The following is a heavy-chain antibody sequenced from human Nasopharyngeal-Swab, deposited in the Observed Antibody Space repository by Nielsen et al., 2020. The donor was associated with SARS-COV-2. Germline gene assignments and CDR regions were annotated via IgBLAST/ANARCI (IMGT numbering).Heavy chain of an antibody. CDR2: ISGSGGST. D-gene: IGHD1-26*01. V-gene: IGHV3-23*01. Sequence: GESLKISCAASGFTFSSYAMSWVRQAPGKGLEWVSAISGSGGSTYYADSVKGRLTISRDNSKNTLYLQMNSLRAEDTAVYYCAKDLRGYSGSYFNWGQGTLVTVSS. CDR3: AKDLRGYSGSYFN. J-gene: IGHJ4*02. CDR1: GFTFSSYA.